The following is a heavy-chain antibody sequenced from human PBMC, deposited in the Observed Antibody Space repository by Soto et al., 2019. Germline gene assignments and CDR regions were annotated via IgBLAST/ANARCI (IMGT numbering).Heavy chain of an antibody. CDR3: ARGGGNHAFDI. J-gene: IGHJ3*02. CDR1: GFTFSSYA. CDR2: ISYDGSNK. D-gene: IGHD3-16*01. V-gene: IGHV3-30-3*01. Sequence: QVQLVESGGGVVQPGRSLRLSCAASGFTFSSYAMHWVRQAPGKGLEWVAVISYDGSNKYYADSVKGRFTTSRENSKKTLNLEMNTLGGEDTGGYYCARGGGNHAFDIWGQGTMVTVSS.